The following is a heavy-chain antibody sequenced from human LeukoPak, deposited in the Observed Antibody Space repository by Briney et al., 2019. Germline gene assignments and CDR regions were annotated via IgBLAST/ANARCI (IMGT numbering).Heavy chain of an antibody. V-gene: IGHV6-1*01. J-gene: IGHJ4*02. D-gene: IGHD3-9*01. Sequence: SQTLSLTCAISGDSVSRNTAGWNWIRQSPSRGLEWLGRTYYRSKWYSDFAPSVRNRITINPDTSKNQFSLRLTSVTAADTAVYYCARRPTYFGWRPSESPSYFDFWGQGILVTVSS. CDR3: ARRPTYFGWRPSESPSYFDF. CDR1: GDSVSRNTAG. CDR2: TYYRSKWYS.